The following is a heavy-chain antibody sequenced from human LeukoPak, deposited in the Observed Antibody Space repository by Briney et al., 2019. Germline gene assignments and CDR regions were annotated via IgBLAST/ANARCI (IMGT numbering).Heavy chain of an antibody. V-gene: IGHV4-34*01. CDR2: INHSGST. CDR3: ARGLRNYYGSGSYFEPFDY. Sequence: KPSETLSLPCAVYGGSFSGYYWSWIRKPPGKGLEWIGEINHSGSTNYNPSLNSRVTISVDTSKNQFSLKLSSVTAADTAVYYCARGLRNYYGSGSYFEPFDYWGQGTLVTVSS. D-gene: IGHD3-10*01. CDR1: GGSFSGYY. J-gene: IGHJ4*02.